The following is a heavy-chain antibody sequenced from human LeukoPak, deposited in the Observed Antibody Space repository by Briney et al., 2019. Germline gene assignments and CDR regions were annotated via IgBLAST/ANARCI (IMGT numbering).Heavy chain of an antibody. V-gene: IGHV1-18*01. CDR3: ARDKTYYYDSSGYYYFDY. CDR1: GYTFNTYG. Sequence: ASVKVSCKASGYTFNTYGITWVRQAPGQGLEWMGWISGYNGKTKYAQKLQDRVTMTTDTSTTTAYMELRSLRSDDTAVYYCARDKTYYYDSSGYYYFDYWGQGTLGTVSS. CDR2: ISGYNGKT. D-gene: IGHD3-22*01. J-gene: IGHJ4*02.